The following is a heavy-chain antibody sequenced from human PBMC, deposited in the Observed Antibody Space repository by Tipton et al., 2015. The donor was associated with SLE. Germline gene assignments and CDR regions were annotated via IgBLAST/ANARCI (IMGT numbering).Heavy chain of an antibody. D-gene: IGHD3-3*01. Sequence: SLRLSCAASGFTFSSYSMNWVRQAPGKGLEWVSYISSSSSTIYCADSVKGRFTISRDNAKNSLYLQMNSLRAEDTAVYYCASGLLRFLEWSPFDYWGQGTLVTVSS. CDR1: GFTFSSYS. J-gene: IGHJ4*02. CDR2: ISSSSSTI. CDR3: ASGLLRFLEWSPFDY. V-gene: IGHV3-48*01.